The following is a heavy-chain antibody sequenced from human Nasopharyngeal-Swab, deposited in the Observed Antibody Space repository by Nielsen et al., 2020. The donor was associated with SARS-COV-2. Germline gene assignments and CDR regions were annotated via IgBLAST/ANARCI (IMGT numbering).Heavy chain of an antibody. Sequence: GESLKISCAASGFTFSSYWMHWVRQAPGKGLEWVANIKRDGSERYYVDSVKGRFTISRDNAKDSLYLQMNSLRAEDTAIYYCARDFDSWNDLDSWGQGTLVSVSS. D-gene: IGHD1-20*01. V-gene: IGHV3-7*03. CDR1: GFTFSSYW. CDR2: IKRDGSER. CDR3: ARDFDSWNDLDS. J-gene: IGHJ4*02.